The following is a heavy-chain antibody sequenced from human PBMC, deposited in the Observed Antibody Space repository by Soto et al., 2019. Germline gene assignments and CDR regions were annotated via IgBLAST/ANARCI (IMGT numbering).Heavy chain of an antibody. CDR3: AREAGPYCSSTSCCRPCNY. CDR2: INSDGSST. V-gene: IGHV3-74*01. CDR1: GFTLSSHW. D-gene: IGHD2-2*01. Sequence: EVQLVESGGGLVQPGGSLRLSCAASGFTLSSHWMHWVRQAPGKGLVWVSRINSDGSSTTYADSVKGRFTISRDNAKNTLYLQMNSLRAEDTAVYYCAREAGPYCSSTSCCRPCNYWGQGTLVTVSS. J-gene: IGHJ4*02.